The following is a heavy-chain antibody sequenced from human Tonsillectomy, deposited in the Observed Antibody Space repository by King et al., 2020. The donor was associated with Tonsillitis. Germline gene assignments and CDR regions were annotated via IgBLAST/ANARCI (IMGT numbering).Heavy chain of an antibody. D-gene: IGHD5-12*01. CDR1: GFTFSGYS. CDR2: ITSSSSYI. CDR3: ARHLYGGYVVDY. Sequence: QLVQSGGGLVKPGGSLRLSCAASGFTFSGYSMNWVRQAPGKGLEWVSSITSSSSYIYYGDSVKGRFTIYRDNAKNSLYLQMNNLRAEDTAVYYCARHLYGGYVVDYWGQGTLVTVSS. J-gene: IGHJ4*02. V-gene: IGHV3-21*01.